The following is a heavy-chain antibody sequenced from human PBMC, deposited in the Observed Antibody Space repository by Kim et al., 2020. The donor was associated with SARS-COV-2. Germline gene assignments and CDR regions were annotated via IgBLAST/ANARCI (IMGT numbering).Heavy chain of an antibody. V-gene: IGHV6-1*01. CDR3: ARDLKEAGHYYYYGMGV. Sequence: SQTLSLTCAISGDSVSSNSAAWNWIRQSPSRGLEWLGRTYYRSKWYNDYEVSVKSRITINPDTYKNQFSLQLNSVTPEATAAYYCARDLKEAGHYYYYGMGVWGQGTTVTVSS. CDR1: GDSVSSNSAA. J-gene: IGHJ6*02. CDR2: TYYRSKWYN. D-gene: IGHD6-19*01.